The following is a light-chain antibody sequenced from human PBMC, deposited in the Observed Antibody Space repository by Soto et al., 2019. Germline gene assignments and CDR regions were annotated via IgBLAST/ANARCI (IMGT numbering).Light chain of an antibody. CDR3: SSYRGYYTRV. CDR2: EVS. CDR1: SSDVGGYDF. V-gene: IGLV2-14*01. J-gene: IGLJ1*01. Sequence: SALSPPPSVCGSPGQSITISCTGTSSDVGGYDFVSWYQQHAGIAPKLLIYEVSRRPSGVSNRFSGSKSGNTASLTISGLQAEDEADYYCSSYRGYYTRVFGTGTKVTVL.